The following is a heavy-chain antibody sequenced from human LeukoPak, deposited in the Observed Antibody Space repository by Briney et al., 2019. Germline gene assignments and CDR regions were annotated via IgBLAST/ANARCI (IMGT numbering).Heavy chain of an antibody. CDR3: ARLGGTGMSYYMDV. V-gene: IGHV3-23*01. CDR2: ISASGGST. Sequence: GGSLRLSCAASGFTFNSYGMSWVRQAPGKGLEWVSAISASGGSTFYADSVKGRFTISRDNSKNTLYLQMNSLRDEDTAVYFCARLGGTGMSYYMDVWAKGTTVTVSS. CDR1: GFTFNSYG. J-gene: IGHJ6*03. D-gene: IGHD1-1*01.